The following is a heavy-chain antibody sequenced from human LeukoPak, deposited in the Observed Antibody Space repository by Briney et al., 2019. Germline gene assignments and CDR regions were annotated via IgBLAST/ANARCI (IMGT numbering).Heavy chain of an antibody. CDR3: ACRYNWFDP. Sequence: GSLRLSCAASGFTVSSNYMSWVRQAPGKGLEWVAFIRYDGSNKYYADSVKGRFTISRDNSKNTLYLQMNSLRAEDTAVYYCACRYNWFDPWGQGTLVTVSS. CDR1: GFTVSSNY. V-gene: IGHV3-30*02. CDR2: IRYDGSNK. J-gene: IGHJ5*02.